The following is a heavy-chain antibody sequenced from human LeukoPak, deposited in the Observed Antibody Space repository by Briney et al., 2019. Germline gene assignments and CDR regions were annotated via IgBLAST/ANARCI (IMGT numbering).Heavy chain of an antibody. V-gene: IGHV4-61*02. D-gene: IGHD2-2*01. J-gene: IGHJ5*02. CDR2: IYTSRST. Sequence: SETLSLTCTVSGGSISSGSYYWSWIRQPAGKGLEWIGRIYTSRSTNYNPSLKSRVTMSVDTSKNQFSLKLSSVTAADTAVYHCARDQCSSTSCYFNWFDPWGQGTLVTVSS. CDR3: ARDQCSSTSCYFNWFDP. CDR1: GGSISSGSYY.